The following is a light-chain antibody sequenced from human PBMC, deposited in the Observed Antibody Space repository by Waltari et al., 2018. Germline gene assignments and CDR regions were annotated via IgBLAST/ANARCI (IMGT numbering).Light chain of an antibody. Sequence: DIEMTQSPSTLSASVGDRVTITCRASQSISNWLAWYQQKPGKAPNLLIYKASSLESGVPSRFSGSGSGTEFTLTISRLQPDDFATYYCQQYYSYPITFGGGTKVEIK. CDR2: KAS. J-gene: IGKJ4*01. CDR1: QSISNW. V-gene: IGKV1-5*03. CDR3: QQYYSYPIT.